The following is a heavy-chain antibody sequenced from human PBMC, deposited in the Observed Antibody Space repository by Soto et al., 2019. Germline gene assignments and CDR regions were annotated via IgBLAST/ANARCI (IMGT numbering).Heavy chain of an antibody. V-gene: IGHV4-30-4*01. D-gene: IGHD6-13*01. Sequence: SETLSLTCTVSGGSISSGDYYWSWIHQPPGKGLEWIGYIYYSGSTYYNPSLKSRVTISVDTSKNQFSLKLSSVTAADTAVYFCANGGKQQPMFSWARGTLVPVSS. CDR2: IYYSGST. CDR3: ANGGKQQPMFS. CDR1: GGSISSGDYY. J-gene: IGHJ5*02.